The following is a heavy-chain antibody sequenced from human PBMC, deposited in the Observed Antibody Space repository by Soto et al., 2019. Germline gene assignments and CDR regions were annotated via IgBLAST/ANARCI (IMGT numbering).Heavy chain of an antibody. V-gene: IGHV1-69*01. Sequence: QVQLVQSGAEVKKPGSSVKVSCKASGGTFSSYAISWVRQAPGQGLEWMGGIIPIFGTANYAQKFQGRVTITADESTSTAYMELRSLRSEDTAVYYCARRLEYYYDSSGYYDWGQGTLVTVSS. CDR2: IIPIFGTA. CDR3: ARRLEYYYDSSGYYD. J-gene: IGHJ4*02. CDR1: GGTFSSYA. D-gene: IGHD3-22*01.